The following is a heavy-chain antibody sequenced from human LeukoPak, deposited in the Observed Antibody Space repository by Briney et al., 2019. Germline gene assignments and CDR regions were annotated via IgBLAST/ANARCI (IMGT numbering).Heavy chain of an antibody. J-gene: IGHJ4*02. Sequence: SETLSLTCTVSGGSISSYYWSWIRQPPGKGLEWIGEINHSGSTNYNPSLKSRVTISVDTSKNQFSLKLSSVTAADTAVYYCARTAPGGSGGSCYDYWGQGTLVTVSS. CDR3: ARTAPGGSGGSCYDY. CDR1: GGSISSYY. D-gene: IGHD2-15*01. CDR2: INHSGST. V-gene: IGHV4-34*01.